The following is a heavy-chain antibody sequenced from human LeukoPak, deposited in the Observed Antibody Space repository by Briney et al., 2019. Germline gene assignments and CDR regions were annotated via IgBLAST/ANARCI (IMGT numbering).Heavy chain of an antibody. J-gene: IGHJ6*02. CDR3: AKSLSKFGVVPPANYYGMDV. CDR1: GFTFSSYA. V-gene: IGHV3-23*01. Sequence: GGSLRLSCAASGFTFSSYAMSWVRQAPGKGLEWVSAISGTGGSTYYADSVKGRFTISRDNSKNTLYLQMNSLRAEDTAVYYCAKSLSKFGVVPPANYYGMDVWGQGTTVTVSS. D-gene: IGHD3-3*01. CDR2: ISGTGGST.